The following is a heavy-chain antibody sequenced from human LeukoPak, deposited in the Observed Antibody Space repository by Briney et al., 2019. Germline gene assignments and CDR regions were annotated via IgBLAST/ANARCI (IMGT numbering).Heavy chain of an antibody. Sequence: PGGSLRLSCAASGFTFSSYAMNWVRQAPGKGLEWVSSISSSSSYIYYADSVKGRFTISRDNAKNSLYLQMNSLRAEDTAVYYCARDHCSSTSCYDPKESDGTDVWGQGTTVTVSS. CDR2: ISSSSSYI. CDR3: ARDHCSSTSCYDPKESDGTDV. V-gene: IGHV3-21*01. CDR1: GFTFSSYA. D-gene: IGHD2-2*01. J-gene: IGHJ6*02.